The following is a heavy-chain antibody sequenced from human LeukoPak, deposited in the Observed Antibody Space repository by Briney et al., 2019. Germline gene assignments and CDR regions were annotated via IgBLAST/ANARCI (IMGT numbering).Heavy chain of an antibody. V-gene: IGHV1-8*03. Sequence: ASVKVSRKASGYTFISADINWMRQATGQGLEWMGWMNPNSGNTGYAQKFQGRVTITRNTSISTPYMELSSLRSEDTAVYYCARGSRGWNYYYYYMDVWGKGTTVTVSS. J-gene: IGHJ6*03. D-gene: IGHD6-19*01. CDR3: ARGSRGWNYYYYYMDV. CDR1: GYTFISAD. CDR2: MNPNSGNT.